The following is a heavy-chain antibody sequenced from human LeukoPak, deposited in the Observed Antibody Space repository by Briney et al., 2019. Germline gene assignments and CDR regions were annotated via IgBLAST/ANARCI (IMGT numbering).Heavy chain of an antibody. CDR2: IIPIFGTA. CDR1: GDTFSSYA. D-gene: IGHD3-3*01. V-gene: IGHV1-69*05. J-gene: IGHJ4*02. Sequence: EASVNVSCKASGDTFSSYAISWVRQAPGQGLEWMGGIIPIFGTANYAQKFQGRVTITTDESTSTAYMELSSLRSEDTAVYYCASLSFTIFGVVVAFDYWGQGTLVTVSS. CDR3: ASLSFTIFGVVVAFDY.